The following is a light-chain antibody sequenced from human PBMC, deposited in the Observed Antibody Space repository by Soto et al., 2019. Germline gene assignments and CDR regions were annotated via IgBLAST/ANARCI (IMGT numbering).Light chain of an antibody. Sequence: IVMTQSPATLSVSPGERVTLSCRASESVTTNLAWYQQKPGQAPRLLVYRASTRATGIPARFSAGGSGTEFTLTISSLQSEDFALYICQQYNDWPPRWTFGQGTKVEIK. V-gene: IGKV3-15*01. CDR1: ESVTTN. CDR3: QQYNDWPPRWT. CDR2: RAS. J-gene: IGKJ1*01.